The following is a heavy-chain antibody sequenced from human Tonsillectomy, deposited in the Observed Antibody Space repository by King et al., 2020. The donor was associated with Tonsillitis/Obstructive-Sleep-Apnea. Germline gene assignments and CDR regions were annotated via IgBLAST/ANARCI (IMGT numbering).Heavy chain of an antibody. CDR3: VKGSSGEYYYYYMDV. J-gene: IGHJ6*03. CDR2: VSSNGVST. Sequence: VQLVESGGGLVQPGGSLGLSCSASGFTFSSYAMHWVRQAPGKGLEYVSAVSSNGVSTYYADSVKGRFTISRDNSKNTLYLQMSSLRAEDTAVYYCVKGSSGEYYYYYMDVWGKGTTVTVSS. D-gene: IGHD3-10*01. CDR1: GFTFSSYA. V-gene: IGHV3-64D*06.